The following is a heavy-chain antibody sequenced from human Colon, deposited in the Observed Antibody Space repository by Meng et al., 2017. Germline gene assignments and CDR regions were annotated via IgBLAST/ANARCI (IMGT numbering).Heavy chain of an antibody. CDR1: GFIFSDYY. V-gene: IGHV3-11*01. CDR3: ARNLFGDY. D-gene: IGHD3-16*01. CDR2: ISSRGGTI. J-gene: IGHJ4*02. Sequence: VPLVGSGGGLVQSGGSLRLSCAASGFIFSDYYITWFRQAPGKGLEWVSYISSRGGTIHYADSVRGRFTISRDNANNSVFLQMNSLRAEDTAVYYCARNLFGDYWGQGILVTVSS.